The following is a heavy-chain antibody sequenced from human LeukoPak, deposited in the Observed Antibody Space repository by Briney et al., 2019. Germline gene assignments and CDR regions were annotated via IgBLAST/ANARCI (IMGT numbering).Heavy chain of an antibody. Sequence: ASVKVSCKAFRYSFTHYYLYWVRQAPGQGLEWMGWINPDTGVTNYAYKFQARVTMTRDTSINTAYMELSGLTYDDTSVYYCARGGYSFGSSAPLNWFDPWGQGTLVTVSS. V-gene: IGHV1-2*02. D-gene: IGHD5-12*01. CDR2: INPDTGVT. CDR1: RYSFTHYY. CDR3: ARGGYSFGSSAPLNWFDP. J-gene: IGHJ5*02.